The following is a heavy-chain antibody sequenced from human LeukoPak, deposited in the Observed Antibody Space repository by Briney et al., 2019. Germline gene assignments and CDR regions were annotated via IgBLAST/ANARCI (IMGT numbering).Heavy chain of an antibody. CDR2: ISNDGSNK. V-gene: IGHV3-30*18. CDR1: GFTFSSYG. D-gene: IGHD2-15*01. CDR3: AKDRWANVVGDYFGY. Sequence: PGRSLRLSCAASGFTFSSYGMHWVRQAPGKGLAWVAVISNDGSNKNYADSVKGRFTISRDNSKNTLYLQMNSLRAEDTAVYYCAKDRWANVVGDYFGYWGQGTLVTVSS. J-gene: IGHJ4*02.